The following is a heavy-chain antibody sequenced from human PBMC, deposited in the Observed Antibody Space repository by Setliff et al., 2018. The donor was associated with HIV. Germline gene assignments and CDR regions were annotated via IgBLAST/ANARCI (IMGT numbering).Heavy chain of an antibody. J-gene: IGHJ4*02. V-gene: IGHV3-23*01. CDR3: AKEDSSTTSCPFDY. D-gene: IGHD2-2*01. Sequence: GGSLRLSCVASGFTFGSHAMSWVRQSPGKGLEWVSSISGSDNNTYYADSVKGRLAISRDNSRYTLFLHMSSLRAEDTAVYYCAKEDSSTTSCPFDYWGQGIQVTVSS. CDR1: GFTFGSHA. CDR2: ISGSDNNT.